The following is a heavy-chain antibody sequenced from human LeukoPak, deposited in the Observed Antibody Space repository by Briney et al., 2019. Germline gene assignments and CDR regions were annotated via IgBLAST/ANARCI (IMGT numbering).Heavy chain of an antibody. CDR2: IKRDGSEK. CDR3: ARARGDYYYYYYMDV. CDR1: GFTFSSYW. J-gene: IGHJ6*03. D-gene: IGHD3-3*01. Sequence: GGSLRLSCAASGFTFSSYWMSWVRQAPGKGLEWVANIKRDGSEKHYVDSVKGRLTIARDNAKNSLYLQMNSLRAEDTAVYYCARARGDYYYYYYMDVWGKGTTVTVSS. V-gene: IGHV3-7*01.